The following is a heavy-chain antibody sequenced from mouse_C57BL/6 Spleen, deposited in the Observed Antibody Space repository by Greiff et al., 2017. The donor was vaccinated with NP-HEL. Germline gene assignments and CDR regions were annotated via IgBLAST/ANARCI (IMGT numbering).Heavy chain of an antibody. CDR3: AREGGLRSYFDY. D-gene: IGHD2-4*01. Sequence: EVQLQESGPELVKPGDSVKISCKASGYSFTGYFMNWVMQSHGKSLEWIGRINPYNGDTFYNQKFKGKATLTVDKSSSTAHMELRSLTSEDSAVYYCAREGGLRSYFDYWGQGTTLTVSS. CDR2: INPYNGDT. CDR1: GYSFTGYF. J-gene: IGHJ2*01. V-gene: IGHV1-20*01.